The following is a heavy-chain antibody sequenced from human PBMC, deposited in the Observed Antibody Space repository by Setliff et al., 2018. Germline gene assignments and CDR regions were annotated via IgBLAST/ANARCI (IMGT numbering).Heavy chain of an antibody. CDR2: IDGRGDNT. Sequence: GGSLRLSCAASGFTFSTYAMSWVRQAPGKGLEWVSAIDGRGDNTYYADSVKGRFTISRDNPKNTLFLQMNSLRVEDTAVYYCAKTRVTMVWGVPTYYFDYWGQGTLVTVSS. CDR1: GFTFSTYA. V-gene: IGHV3-23*01. D-gene: IGHD3-10*01. J-gene: IGHJ4*02. CDR3: AKTRVTMVWGVPTYYFDY.